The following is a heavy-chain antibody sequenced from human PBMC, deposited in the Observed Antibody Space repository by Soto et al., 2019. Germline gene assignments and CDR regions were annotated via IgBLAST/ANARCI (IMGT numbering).Heavy chain of an antibody. Sequence: PSETLSLTCTVSGGSISSGDYYWIWIRQPPGKGLEWIGYIYYSGSTYYNPSLKSRVTISVDTSKNQFSLKLSSVTAADTAVYYCARGTFEYSSSPEAPFDYWGQGTLVTVSS. D-gene: IGHD6-6*01. CDR1: GGSISSGDYY. CDR3: ARGTFEYSSSPEAPFDY. V-gene: IGHV4-30-4*01. CDR2: IYYSGST. J-gene: IGHJ4*02.